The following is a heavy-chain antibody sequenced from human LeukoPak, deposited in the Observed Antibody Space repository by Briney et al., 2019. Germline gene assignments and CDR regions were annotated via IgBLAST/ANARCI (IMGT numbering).Heavy chain of an antibody. V-gene: IGHV3-21*01. J-gene: IGHJ4*02. CDR2: ISSSSSYI. D-gene: IGHD2-2*02. CDR1: GFTFSSYS. CDR3: ARDPPGYCSSTSCHNGDY. Sequence: PGGSLRLSCAASGFTFSSYSMNWVRQAPGKGLEWVSSISSSSSYIYYADSVKGRFTISRDNAKNSLYLKMNSLRAEDTAVYYCARDPPGYCSSTSCHNGDYWGQGTLVTVSS.